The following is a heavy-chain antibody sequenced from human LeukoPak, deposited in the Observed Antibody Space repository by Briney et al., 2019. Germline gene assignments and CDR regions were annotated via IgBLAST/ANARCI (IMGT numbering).Heavy chain of an antibody. Sequence: SVKVSCKASGGTFSSYAISWVRQAPGQGLEWMGGINPIFGTANYAQKFQGRVTITADESTSTAYMELSSLRSEDTAVYYCASCEIYGSGSSVWGKGTTVTVSS. CDR2: INPIFGTA. CDR1: GGTFSSYA. D-gene: IGHD3-10*01. J-gene: IGHJ6*04. CDR3: ASCEIYGSGSSV. V-gene: IGHV1-69*01.